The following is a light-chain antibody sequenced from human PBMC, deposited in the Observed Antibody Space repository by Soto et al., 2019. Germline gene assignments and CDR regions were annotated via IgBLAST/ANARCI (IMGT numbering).Light chain of an antibody. CDR1: QSVSNNY. CDR2: GAS. V-gene: IGKV3-20*01. J-gene: IGKJ1*01. Sequence: EIVFPEAPGTLSLSPGERATLSCRASQSVSNNYLAWYQQKPGQAPRLLIYGASNRATGIPDRFSGSGSGTDFTLTISRLEPEDFAVYYCQQYGSSCTFGQGTKVDMK. CDR3: QQYGSSCT.